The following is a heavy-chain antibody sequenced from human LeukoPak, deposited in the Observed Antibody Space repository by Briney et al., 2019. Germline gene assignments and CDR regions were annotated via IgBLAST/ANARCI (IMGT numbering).Heavy chain of an antibody. J-gene: IGHJ4*02. CDR3: ARDAGGTQVSRFLEWLPDFDY. V-gene: IGHV1-18*01. D-gene: IGHD3-3*01. CDR1: GYTFTSYG. Sequence: ASVKVSCKASGYTFTSYGISWVRQAPGQGLEWMGWISAYNGNTNYAQKLQGRVTMTTDTSTSTAYMELRSLRSDDTAVYYCARDAGGTQVSRFLEWLPDFDYWGQGTLVTVSS. CDR2: ISAYNGNT.